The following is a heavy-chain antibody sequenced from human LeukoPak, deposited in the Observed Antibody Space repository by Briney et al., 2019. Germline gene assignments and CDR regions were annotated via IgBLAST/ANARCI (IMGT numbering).Heavy chain of an antibody. CDR1: GGSFSGYY. Sequence: SETLSLTCAVYGGSFSGYYWSWIRQPPGKGLEWIGEINHSGSTNYNPSLKSRVTISVDTSKNQFSLKLSSVTAADTAVYYCARAYRGDSPDYWGQGTLVTVSS. CDR2: INHSGST. CDR3: ARAYRGDSPDY. V-gene: IGHV4-34*01. D-gene: IGHD2-21*02. J-gene: IGHJ4*02.